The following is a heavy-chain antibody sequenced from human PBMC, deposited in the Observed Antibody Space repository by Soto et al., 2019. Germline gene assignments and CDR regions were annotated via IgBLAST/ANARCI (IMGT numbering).Heavy chain of an antibody. CDR1: GGSISSSPYS. D-gene: IGHD3-22*01. Sequence: QLQLQESGSGLVKPSQTLSLTCGVSGGSISSSPYSWNWIRQPPGKGLQWIGHIYHSGTTNYNPSLKSRVTISVDRSKNEFSLKLSSVTAADTALYYCARGSDRNGYYAGFDYWGQGTLATVSS. CDR3: ARGSDRNGYYAGFDY. V-gene: IGHV4-30-2*01. CDR2: IYHSGTT. J-gene: IGHJ4*02.